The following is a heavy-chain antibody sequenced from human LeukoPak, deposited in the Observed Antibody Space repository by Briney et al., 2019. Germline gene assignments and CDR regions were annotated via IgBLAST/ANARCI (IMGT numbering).Heavy chain of an antibody. V-gene: IGHV3-30-3*01. CDR2: ISYDGSNK. D-gene: IGHD2-15*01. CDR1: GFTFSSYA. J-gene: IGHJ4*02. Sequence: SGGSLRLSCAASGFTFSSYALHWVRQAPGKGLEWVAVISYDGSNKYYADSVKGRFTISRDNSKNTLYLQMNSLRAEDTALYYCARDQRWTFDYWGQGTLVTVSS. CDR3: ARDQRWTFDY.